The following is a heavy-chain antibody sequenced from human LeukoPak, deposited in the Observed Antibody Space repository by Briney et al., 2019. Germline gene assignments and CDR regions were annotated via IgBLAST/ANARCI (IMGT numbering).Heavy chain of an antibody. CDR3: AKARYFDWLFPLDY. CDR2: ISDSGGST. D-gene: IGHD3-9*01. CDR1: GFTFSSYA. V-gene: IGHV3-23*01. J-gene: IGHJ4*02. Sequence: GGSLRLSCAASGFTFSSYAMSWVRQAPGKGLEWVSAISDSGGSTYYADSVKGRFTISRDNSKNTLYLQMNSLRAEDTAVYYCAKARYFDWLFPLDYWGQGTLVTVSS.